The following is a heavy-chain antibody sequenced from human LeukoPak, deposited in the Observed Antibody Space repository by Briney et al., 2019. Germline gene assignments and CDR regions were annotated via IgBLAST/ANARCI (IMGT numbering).Heavy chain of an antibody. CDR2: INTDGKA. J-gene: IGHJ6*03. CDR3: ARSYGTKLSYYYYYMDV. V-gene: IGHV3-13*01. D-gene: IGHD1-14*01. Sequence: GGSLRLSCAASGFAFNNYDMHWVRHATGEALEWVAVINTDGKAAYAASVRGRFTISRENAKNSFFLQMNSLRPEYTAMYYCARSYGTKLSYYYYYMDVWGKGTTVTVSS. CDR1: GFAFNNYD.